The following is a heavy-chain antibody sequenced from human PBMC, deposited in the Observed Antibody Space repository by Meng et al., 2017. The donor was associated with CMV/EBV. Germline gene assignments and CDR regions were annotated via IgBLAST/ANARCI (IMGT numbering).Heavy chain of an antibody. CDR3: ARVGLGNYGYYYGMDV. CDR2: IYSGGST. V-gene: IGHV3-53*01. CDR1: GFTVSSNY. J-gene: IGHJ6*02. D-gene: IGHD1-7*01. Sequence: GESLKISCAASGFTVSSNYMSWVRQAPGKGLEWVSVIYSGGSTYYADSAKGRFTISRDNSKNTLYLQMNSLRAEDTAVYYCARVGLGNYGYYYGMDVWGQGTTVTVSS.